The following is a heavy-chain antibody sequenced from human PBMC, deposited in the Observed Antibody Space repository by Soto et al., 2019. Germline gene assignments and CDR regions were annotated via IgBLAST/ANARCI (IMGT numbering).Heavy chain of an antibody. CDR3: ARDRDVLRFLELLSEFDY. V-gene: IGHV1-18*01. CDR2: ISAYNGNT. Sequence: QVQLVQSGAEVKKPGASVKVSCKASGYTFTSYGISWVRQAPGQGLEWMGWISAYNGNTNYAQKLQGRVTMTTDTSTSTAYMELRSLRSDDTAVYYCARDRDVLRFLELLSEFDYWGQGTLVTVSS. D-gene: IGHD3-3*01. J-gene: IGHJ4*02. CDR1: GYTFTSYG.